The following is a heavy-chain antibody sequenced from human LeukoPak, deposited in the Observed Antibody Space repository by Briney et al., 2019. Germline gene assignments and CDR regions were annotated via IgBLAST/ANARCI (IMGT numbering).Heavy chain of an antibody. CDR3: ARDSPGLDSSGWYEYYYYYYGMDV. D-gene: IGHD6-19*01. V-gene: IGHV3-7*01. CDR1: GFTFSSYW. CDR2: IKQDGSEK. Sequence: GGSLRLSCAASGFTFSSYWMSWVRQAPGKGLEWVANIKQDGSEKYYVGSVKGRFTISRDNAKNSLYLQMNSLRAEDTAVYYCARDSPGLDSSGWYEYYYYYYGMDVWGQGTTVTVSS. J-gene: IGHJ6*02.